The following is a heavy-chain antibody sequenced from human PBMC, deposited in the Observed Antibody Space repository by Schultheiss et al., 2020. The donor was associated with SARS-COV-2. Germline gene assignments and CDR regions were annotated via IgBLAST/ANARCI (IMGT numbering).Heavy chain of an antibody. CDR2: IYPGDSDT. V-gene: IGHV5-51*01. D-gene: IGHD3-22*01. Sequence: GESLKISCKGSGYSFTSYWIGWVRQMPGKGLEWMGIIYPGDSDTRYSPSFQGQVTISADKSISTAYLQWSSLKASDTAMYYCARAASSSFYYLSPFDYWGQGTLVTVSS. CDR1: GYSFTSYW. CDR3: ARAASSSFYYLSPFDY. J-gene: IGHJ4*02.